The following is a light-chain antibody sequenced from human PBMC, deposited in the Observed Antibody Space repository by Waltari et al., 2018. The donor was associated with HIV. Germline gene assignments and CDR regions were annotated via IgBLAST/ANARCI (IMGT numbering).Light chain of an antibody. J-gene: IGKJ1*01. Sequence: EIVLTQSPATLSVSPGERATLSCRASQSVSTNLAWYQQKPSQAPRLLIYGAFTRATGIPTRFSGSGSGTEFTLTISSLQSEDFAVYYCQQYLNWPPWTFGQGTKVDLK. V-gene: IGKV3-15*01. CDR2: GAF. CDR1: QSVSTN. CDR3: QQYLNWPPWT.